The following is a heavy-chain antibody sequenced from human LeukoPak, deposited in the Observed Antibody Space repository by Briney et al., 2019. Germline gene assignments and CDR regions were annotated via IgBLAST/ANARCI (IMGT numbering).Heavy chain of an antibody. CDR2: FDPEDGET. CDR3: ATQIGGPVLYRHWVFDP. V-gene: IGHV1-24*01. CDR1: GYTLTELS. D-gene: IGHD2-15*01. J-gene: IGHJ5*02. Sequence: ASVKVSCKVSGYTLTELSMHWVRQAPGKGLEWMGGFDPEDGETIYAQKFQGRVTMTEDTSTDTAYMELSSLRSEDTAVYYCATQIGGPVLYRHWVFDPWGQGTLVTASS.